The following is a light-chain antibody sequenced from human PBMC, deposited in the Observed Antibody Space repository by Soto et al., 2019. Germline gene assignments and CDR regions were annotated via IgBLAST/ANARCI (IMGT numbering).Light chain of an antibody. J-gene: IGKJ1*01. Sequence: EIVLTQSPGTLSLSPGERATLSCRASQSVSSSYLAWYQQKPGQAPRLLIYHVSRRATGIPDRFSGSGSATDFTLTITRLEPEDLAVYDCQQYGSSRTFGQGTKVEIK. CDR3: QQYGSSRT. CDR1: QSVSSSY. CDR2: HVS. V-gene: IGKV3-20*01.